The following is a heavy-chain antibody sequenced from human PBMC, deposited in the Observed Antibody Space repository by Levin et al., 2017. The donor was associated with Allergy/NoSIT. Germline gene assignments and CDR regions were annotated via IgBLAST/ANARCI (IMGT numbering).Heavy chain of an antibody. J-gene: IGHJ4*02. Sequence: GGSLRLSCAASGFTFSSYAMHWVRQAPGKGLEWVAVISYDGSNKYYADSVKGRFTISRDNSKNTLYLQMNSLRAEDTAVYYCARGWSGYDCMAGYWGQGTLVTVSS. CDR2: ISYDGSNK. D-gene: IGHD5-12*01. CDR1: GFTFSSYA. V-gene: IGHV3-30-3*01. CDR3: ARGWSGYDCMAGY.